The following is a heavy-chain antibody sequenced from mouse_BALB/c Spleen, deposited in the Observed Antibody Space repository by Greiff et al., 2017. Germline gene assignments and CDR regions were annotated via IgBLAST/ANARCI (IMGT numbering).Heavy chain of an antibody. J-gene: IGHJ2*01. CDR3: APYYYGSTHFDD. D-gene: IGHD1-1*01. Sequence: EVQLQQSGTVLARPGASVKMSCKASGYTFTSYWMHWVKQRPGQGLEWIGAIYPGNSDTSYNQKFKGKAKLTAVTSTSTAYMELSSLTSEDSAVYFCAPYYYGSTHFDDWGQGTTLTVSS. CDR1: GYTFTSYW. CDR2: IYPGNSDT. V-gene: IGHV1-5*01.